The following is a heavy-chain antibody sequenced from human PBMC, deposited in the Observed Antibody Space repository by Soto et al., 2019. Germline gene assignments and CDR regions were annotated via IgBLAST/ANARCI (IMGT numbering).Heavy chain of an antibody. CDR2: ISGSGGVT. V-gene: IGHV3-23*01. Sequence: GGSLRLSCAGSGFTFSSNAMSWVRQAPGKGLEWVSHISGSGGVTYYADSVKGRFTISRDNSKNTLNLQMNRLRVEDTAVYYCAREGVYSDYGDAFDIWGQGTMVTVSS. J-gene: IGHJ3*02. CDR3: AREGVYSDYGDAFDI. D-gene: IGHD5-12*01. CDR1: GFTFSSNA.